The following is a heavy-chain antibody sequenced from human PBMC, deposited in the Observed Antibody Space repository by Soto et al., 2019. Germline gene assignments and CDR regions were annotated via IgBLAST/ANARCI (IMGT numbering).Heavy chain of an antibody. CDR2: IIPIFNSP. D-gene: IGHD2-21*01. CDR1: KGTFNSYA. Sequence: QVQLVQSGAEVKKPGSSVKVSCKTSKGTFNSYAFSWVRQAPGQGLEWMGGIIPIFNSPIYAKKFQGRVTIAANMSTSTAYMELSSLKSEDTASYFCARRLSAGDDGGQGTLVIVSS. CDR3: ARRLSAGDD. V-gene: IGHV1-69*06. J-gene: IGHJ4*02.